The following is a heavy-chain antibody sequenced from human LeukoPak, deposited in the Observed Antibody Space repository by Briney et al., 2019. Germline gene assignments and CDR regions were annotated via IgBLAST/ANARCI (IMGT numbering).Heavy chain of an antibody. CDR3: ARVLGGFYDSSGYRVYGPPGPLDV. CDR2: INPNHGDT. Sequence: ASVKVSCKASGYTFTGYYMHWVRQAPGQGLEWMGWINPNHGDTNYAQKFQDRVSMTRDTSISTAYMHLSRLRSADTAVYYCARVLGGFYDSSGYRVYGPPGPLDVWGKGTTVTISS. CDR1: GYTFTGYY. J-gene: IGHJ6*04. V-gene: IGHV1-2*02. D-gene: IGHD3-22*01.